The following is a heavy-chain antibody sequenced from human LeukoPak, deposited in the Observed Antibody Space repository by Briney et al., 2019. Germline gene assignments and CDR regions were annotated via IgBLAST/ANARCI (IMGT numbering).Heavy chain of an antibody. D-gene: IGHD3-22*01. CDR2: IYYSGST. Sequence: SETLSLTCAVSGGSISSYYWSWIRQPPGKGLEWMGYIYYSGSTNYNPSLKSRVTISVDTSKNQFSLKLSSVTAADTAVYYCARAYDYYDSSGYYLDYWGQGTLVTVSS. V-gene: IGHV4-59*08. CDR1: GGSISSYY. CDR3: ARAYDYYDSSGYYLDY. J-gene: IGHJ4*02.